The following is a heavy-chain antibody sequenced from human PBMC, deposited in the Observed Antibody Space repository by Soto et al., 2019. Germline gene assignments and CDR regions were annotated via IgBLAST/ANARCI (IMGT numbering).Heavy chain of an antibody. CDR1: GGTFSSYA. V-gene: IGHV1-69*13. CDR3: ASFSSFNSAKYFQH. CDR2: IIPIFGTA. Sequence: WASVKVSCKASGGTFSSYAISWVRQAPGQGLEWMGGIIPIFGTANYAQKFQGRVTITADESTSTAYMELSSLRSEDTAVYYCASFSSFNSAKYFQHWGQGTLVTVSS. J-gene: IGHJ1*01.